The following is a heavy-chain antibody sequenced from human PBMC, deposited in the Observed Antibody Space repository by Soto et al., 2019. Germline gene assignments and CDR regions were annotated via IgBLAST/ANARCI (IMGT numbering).Heavy chain of an antibody. D-gene: IGHD6-19*01. CDR2: ISSSSSTI. CDR3: AKDSHGGGWYRDNWFDP. V-gene: IGHV3-48*01. CDR1: GFTFSSYS. Sequence: GGSLRLSCAASGFTFSSYSMNWVRQAPGKGLEWVSYISSSSSTIYYADSVKGRFTISRDNAKNSLYLQMNSLRAEDTAVYYCAKDSHGGGWYRDNWFDPWGQGTLVTVSS. J-gene: IGHJ5*02.